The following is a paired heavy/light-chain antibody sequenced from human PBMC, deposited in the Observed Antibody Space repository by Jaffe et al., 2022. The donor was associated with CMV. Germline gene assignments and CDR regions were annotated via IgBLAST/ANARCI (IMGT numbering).Light chain of an antibody. J-gene: IGKJ3*01. CDR3: QQYDNLPSFT. Sequence: DIQMTQSPSSLSASVGDRVTITCQASREIALYLNWYQQKPGKAPKLLIFDASHLVTGVPSRFSGSGSETHFTFTISSLQPEDVATYYCQQYDNLPSFTFGPGTKVEI. V-gene: IGKV1-33*01. CDR2: DAS. CDR1: REIALY.
Heavy chain of an antibody. D-gene: IGHD1-1*01. CDR3: ARITYDGPPGDYSYYMDV. CDR2: IYYTGTT. Sequence: QVQLQESGPGLVKPSETLSLTCSVSSGSMSSSYWTWIRRPPGKGLEWIGNIYYTGTTSYNPSLKSRVTISADASRSLFSLRLSSVTAADTAVYYCARITYDGPPGDYSYYMDVWGKGATVTVSS. V-gene: IGHV4-59*01. J-gene: IGHJ6*03. CDR1: SGSMSSSY.